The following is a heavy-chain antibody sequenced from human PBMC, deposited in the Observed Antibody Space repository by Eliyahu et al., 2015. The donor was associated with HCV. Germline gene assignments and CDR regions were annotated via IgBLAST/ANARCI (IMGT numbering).Heavy chain of an antibody. CDR2: IIPILGIA. CDR1: GGTFSSYA. J-gene: IGHJ3*02. D-gene: IGHD1-26*01. V-gene: IGHV1-69*04. CDR3: ARYDGSGSFTGAFDI. Sequence: QVQLVQSGAEVKKPGSSVKVSCKASGGTFSSYAISWVRQAPGQGLEWMGRIIPILGIANYAQKFQGRVTITADKSTSTAYMELSSLRSEDTAVYYCARYDGSGSFTGAFDIWGQGTMVTVSS.